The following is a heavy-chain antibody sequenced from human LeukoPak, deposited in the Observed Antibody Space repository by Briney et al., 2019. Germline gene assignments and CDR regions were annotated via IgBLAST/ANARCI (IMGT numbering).Heavy chain of an antibody. D-gene: IGHD2-2*01. CDR2: IKQDGSEK. CDR3: ARSYQLLIFVGFDP. V-gene: IGHV3-7*01. Sequence: GGSLRLSCAASGFTFSSYWMSWVRQAPGKGLEWVANIKQDGSEKYYVDSVKGRFTISRDNAKNSLYLQMNSLRAEDTAVYYCARSYQLLIFVGFDPWGQGTLVTVSS. CDR1: GFTFSSYW. J-gene: IGHJ5*02.